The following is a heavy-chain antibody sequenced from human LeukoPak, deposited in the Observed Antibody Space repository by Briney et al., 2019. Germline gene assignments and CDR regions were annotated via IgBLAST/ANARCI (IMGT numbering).Heavy chain of an antibody. D-gene: IGHD3-3*01. CDR2: INPNSGGT. CDR1: GYTFTGYY. CDR3: ARAPVHDFWSGYGGYFDY. V-gene: IGHV1-2*02. J-gene: IGHJ4*02. Sequence: ASVKVSCKASGYTFTGYYMHWVRQAPGQGLEWMGWINPNSGGTNYAQKFQGRVTMTRDTSISTAYMELSRLGSDDTAVYYCARAPVHDFWSGYGGYFDYWGQGTLVTVSS.